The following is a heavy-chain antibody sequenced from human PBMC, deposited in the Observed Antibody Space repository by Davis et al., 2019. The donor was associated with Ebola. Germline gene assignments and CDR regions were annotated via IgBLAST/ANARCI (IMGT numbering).Heavy chain of an antibody. V-gene: IGHV4-39*07. CDR3: ARGIPNNWNYVYYFDY. CDR1: GGSISSSSYY. CDR2: IYYSGST. Sequence: PSETLSLTCTVSGGSISSSSYYWGWIRQPPGKGLEWIGSIYYSGSTYYNPSLKSRVTISVDTSKNKFSLKLSSVTAADTAVYYCARGIPNNWNYVYYFDYWGQGTLVTVSS. J-gene: IGHJ4*02. D-gene: IGHD1-7*01.